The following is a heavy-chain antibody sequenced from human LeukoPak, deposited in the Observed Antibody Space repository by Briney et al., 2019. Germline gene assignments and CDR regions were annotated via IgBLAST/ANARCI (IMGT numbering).Heavy chain of an antibody. J-gene: IGHJ1*01. V-gene: IGHV3-15*01. Sequence: PGGSLRPSCAASGFTFGNAWMSWVRQAPGKGLEWVGRIKSKTDGGTTDYAAPVKGRFTISRDDSKNTLYLQMNSLKTEDTAVYYCTTRVTGDAEYFQHWGQGTLVTVSS. CDR2: IKSKTDGGTT. CDR1: GFTFGNAW. CDR3: TTRVTGDAEYFQH. D-gene: IGHD2-21*02.